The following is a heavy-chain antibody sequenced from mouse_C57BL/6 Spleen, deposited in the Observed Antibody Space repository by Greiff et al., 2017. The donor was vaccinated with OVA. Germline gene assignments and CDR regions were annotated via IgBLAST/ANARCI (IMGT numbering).Heavy chain of an antibody. V-gene: IGHV7-3*01. CDR1: GFTFTDYY. J-gene: IGHJ3*01. CDR2: IRNKANGYTT. CDR3: ARSYYGSSSAWFAY. D-gene: IGHD1-1*01. Sequence: EVMLVESGGGLVQPGGSLSLSCAASGFTFTDYYMSWVRQPPGKALEWLGFIRNKANGYTTEYSASVKGRFTISRDNSQSILYLQMNALRAEDSATYYCARSYYGSSSAWFAYWGQGTLVTVSA.